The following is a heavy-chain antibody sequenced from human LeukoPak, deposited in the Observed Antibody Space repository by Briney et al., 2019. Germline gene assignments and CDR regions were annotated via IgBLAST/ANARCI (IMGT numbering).Heavy chain of an antibody. D-gene: IGHD3-9*01. J-gene: IGHJ4*02. CDR3: ARHDILTGYYRFDY. V-gene: IGHV1-18*04. CDR2: INANNGNI. Sequence: ASVKVSCKASGYTFTKYGVSWVRQAPGQGLEWIGWINANNGNINYAQNLQGRVTVTTHTSTNTAYMELRSLRSDDTAVYYCARHDILTGYYRFDYWGQGTLVTVSS. CDR1: GYTFTKYG.